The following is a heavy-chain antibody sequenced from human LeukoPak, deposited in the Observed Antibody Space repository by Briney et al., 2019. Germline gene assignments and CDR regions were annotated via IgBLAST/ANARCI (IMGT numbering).Heavy chain of an antibody. D-gene: IGHD5-24*01. CDR1: GFTVSSTY. CDR2: IYSDGKV. J-gene: IGHJ4*02. V-gene: IGHV3-53*05. Sequence: GGSLRLSCAASGFTVSSTYMSWVRQTPGKGLEWVSVIYSDGKVYYIDSVKGRFTISRDTSKNTVYLQMNSLRTEDTAVYYCVRDGGGGYNQIDYWGQGTLVTVSS. CDR3: VRDGGGGYNQIDY.